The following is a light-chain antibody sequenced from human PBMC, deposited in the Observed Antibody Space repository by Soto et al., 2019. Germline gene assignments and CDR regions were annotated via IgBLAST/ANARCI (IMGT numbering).Light chain of an antibody. J-gene: IGKJ5*01. CDR1: QSVGSN. V-gene: IGKV3-20*01. CDR3: QQYGGSPIT. Sequence: IVMPQSPATLSVSPGERVTLSCRARQSVGSNLAWYQQKPGQAPTLLMSGASNRASGVPVRFSGSGSATDFTLTITRLEPEDFAMYYCQQYGGSPITFGLGTRLEIK. CDR2: GAS.